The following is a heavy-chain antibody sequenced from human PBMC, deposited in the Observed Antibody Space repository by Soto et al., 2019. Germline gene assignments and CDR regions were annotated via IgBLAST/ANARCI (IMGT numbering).Heavy chain of an antibody. V-gene: IGHV3-30*18. D-gene: IGHD1-26*01. CDR2: MSYDGSNE. Sequence: QVQLVESGGGVVQPGRSLRLSCAASGFTFSHYAMHWVRQAPGKGLEWVALMSYDGSNEYYADSVKGRFTISRHNSKNTLYLQMTSVRAEDTAVYYCAKDGSHTFDYWGQGTLVTVSS. CDR1: GFTFSHYA. J-gene: IGHJ4*02. CDR3: AKDGSHTFDY.